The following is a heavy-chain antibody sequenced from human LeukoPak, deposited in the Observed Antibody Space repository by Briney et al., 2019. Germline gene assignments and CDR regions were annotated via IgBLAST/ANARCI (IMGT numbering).Heavy chain of an antibody. D-gene: IGHD3-9*01. Sequence: PGGSLRLSCAAPGFTFSSYAMHWVRQAPGKGLERVADISYDGSNKYYADSVKGRFTISRDNSKNTLYLQMNSLRAEDTAVYYCARGDDILTGYSDYFDYWGQGTLVTVSS. CDR2: ISYDGSNK. CDR1: GFTFSSYA. V-gene: IGHV3-30*04. J-gene: IGHJ4*02. CDR3: ARGDDILTGYSDYFDY.